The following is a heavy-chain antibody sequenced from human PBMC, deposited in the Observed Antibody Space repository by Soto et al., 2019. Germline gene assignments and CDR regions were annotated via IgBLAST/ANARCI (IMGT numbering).Heavy chain of an antibody. CDR1: GFTFSNYA. D-gene: IGHD3-16*02. J-gene: IGHJ4*02. Sequence: GGSLRLSCAASGFTFSNYAMSWVRQAPGKGLEWVSVISGSGGSTSHAESVKGRFTISRDNSRNTLYLQMNSLRVEDTAVYYCVKDCLDGHVWGSYRGWGQGTLVTVSS. V-gene: IGHV3-23*01. CDR3: VKDCLDGHVWGSYRG. CDR2: ISGSGGST.